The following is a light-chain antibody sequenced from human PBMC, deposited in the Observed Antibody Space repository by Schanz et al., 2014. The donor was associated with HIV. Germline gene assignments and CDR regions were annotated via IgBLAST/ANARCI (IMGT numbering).Light chain of an antibody. CDR3: QQSDTFPYT. CDR1: QSISGR. CDR2: EAS. J-gene: IGKJ2*01. V-gene: IGKV1-5*03. Sequence: DIQMTPSPSTLSASVGDRITITCRARQSISGRLAWYQQKPGEALNLLISEASTLEFGVPSRFSASGSGTEFTLTISNLQPDDFATYYCQQSDTFPYTFGQGTKLEIK.